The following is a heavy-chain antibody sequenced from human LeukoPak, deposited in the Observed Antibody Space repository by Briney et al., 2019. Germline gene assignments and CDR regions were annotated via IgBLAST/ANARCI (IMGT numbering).Heavy chain of an antibody. Sequence: PGGSLRLSCAASGFTFSSYAMTWVRQAPWKGLEWVSGISGSGGSTYYADSVKGRFTISRDNSKNTLYLQLNSLRAEDTAVYYCAKGRGSSETYYFDYWGQGTLVAVSS. CDR2: ISGSGGST. V-gene: IGHV3-23*01. CDR3: AKGRGSSETYYFDY. CDR1: GFTFSSYA. J-gene: IGHJ4*02. D-gene: IGHD6-6*01.